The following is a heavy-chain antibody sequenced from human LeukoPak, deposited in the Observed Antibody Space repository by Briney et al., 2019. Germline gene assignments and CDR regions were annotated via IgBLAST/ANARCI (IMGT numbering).Heavy chain of an antibody. V-gene: IGHV1-8*01. Sequence: GASVMVSCKASGYTFTSYDINWVRQAPGQGLEWMGWMNPNSGNTGYALKFQGRVTMTRDTSTSTAYMDLSSLGSDDTAVYYCTRRETVTYKRYYYYGMNVWGQGTPVTVSS. J-gene: IGHJ6*02. CDR2: MNPNSGNT. CDR1: GYTFTSYD. D-gene: IGHD4-17*01. CDR3: TRRETVTYKRYYYYGMNV.